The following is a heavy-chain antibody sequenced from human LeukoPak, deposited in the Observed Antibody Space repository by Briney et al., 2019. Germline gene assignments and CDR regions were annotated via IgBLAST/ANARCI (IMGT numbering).Heavy chain of an antibody. V-gene: IGHV5-51*01. CDR3: ARRAPTTMIAASDAFDI. CDR2: IYPGDSDT. Sequence: GESLKISCKGSGYSFTSYWIGWVRQMPGKGLEWMGIIYPGDSDTRYSPSFQGQVTISADKSISTAYLQWSSLKASDTAMYYCARRAPTTMIAASDAFDIWGQGTMVTVSS. J-gene: IGHJ3*02. D-gene: IGHD3-22*01. CDR1: GYSFTSYW.